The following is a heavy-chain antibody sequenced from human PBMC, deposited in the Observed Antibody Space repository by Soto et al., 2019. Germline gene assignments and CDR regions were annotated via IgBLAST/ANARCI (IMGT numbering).Heavy chain of an antibody. CDR1: GGSVSSGSYY. Sequence: SETLSLTCTVSGGSVSSGSYYWSWIHQPPGKGLEWIGEIYHSGSANYNPSLKSRVTISADTSKNQFSLKMRSVTAADTAAYYCARGQRIGTITTWFDYWGQGTLVTVSS. CDR3: ARGQRIGTITTWFDY. J-gene: IGHJ4*02. V-gene: IGHV4-39*07. CDR2: IYHSGSA. D-gene: IGHD3-22*01.